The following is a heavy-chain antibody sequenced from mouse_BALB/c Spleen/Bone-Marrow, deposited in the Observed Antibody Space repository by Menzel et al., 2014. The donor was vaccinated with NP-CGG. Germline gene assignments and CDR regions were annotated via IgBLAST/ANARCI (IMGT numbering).Heavy chain of an antibody. V-gene: IGHV2-6-7*01. CDR1: GFSLTAYG. D-gene: IGHD1-1*01. CDR3: ARGSLLYYGGSYWYFDV. J-gene: IGHJ1*01. Sequence: QVQLQQSGPGLVAPSQSLSITCTVSGFSLTAYGLNWVRQPPGKGLEWLGVIWGDGGTDYNSALKSRLSISKGNSKSQVFLKMDSLQTEDTARYYCARGSLLYYGGSYWYFDVWGAGTTVTVSS. CDR2: IWGDGGT.